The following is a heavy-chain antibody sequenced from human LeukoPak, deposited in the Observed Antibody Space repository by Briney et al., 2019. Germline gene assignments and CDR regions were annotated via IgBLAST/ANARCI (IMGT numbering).Heavy chain of an antibody. Sequence: SETLSLTCAVYGGSFSGYYWSWIRQPPGKGLEWIGEINHSGSTNYNPSLKSRVTISVDRSKNQFSLKLSSVTAADTAVYYCARGYDRTAFDIWGQGTMVTVSS. V-gene: IGHV4-34*01. J-gene: IGHJ3*02. CDR2: INHSGST. CDR1: GGSFSGYY. CDR3: ARGYDRTAFDI. D-gene: IGHD5-12*01.